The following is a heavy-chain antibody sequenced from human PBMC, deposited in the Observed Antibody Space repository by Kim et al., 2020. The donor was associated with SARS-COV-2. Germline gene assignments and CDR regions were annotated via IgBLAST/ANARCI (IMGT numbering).Heavy chain of an antibody. CDR2: IYHSGST. V-gene: IGHV4-4*02. CDR1: GGSISSSNW. Sequence: SETLSLTCAVSGGSISSSNWWSWVRQPPGKGLEWIGEIYHSGSTNYNPSLKSRVTISVDKSKNQFSLKLSSVTAADTAVYYCAHLYSSSWYGVDYWGQGTLVTVSS. CDR3: AHLYSSSWYGVDY. J-gene: IGHJ4*02. D-gene: IGHD6-13*01.